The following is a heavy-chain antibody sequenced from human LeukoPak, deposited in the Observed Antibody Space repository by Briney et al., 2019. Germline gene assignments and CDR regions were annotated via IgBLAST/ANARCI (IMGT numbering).Heavy chain of an antibody. CDR3: AREFSGYIDF. D-gene: IGHD1-26*01. V-gene: IGHV1-46*01. CDR2: INPSGGGT. Sequence: GASVKVSCKASGYTSINYYMHWVRQAPGQGLEWMGIINPSGGGTSYAQKFQGRVTMTRDTSTSTVYMEVSSLRSEDTAVYYCAREFSGYIDFWGQGTLVTVSS. J-gene: IGHJ4*02. CDR1: GYTSINYY.